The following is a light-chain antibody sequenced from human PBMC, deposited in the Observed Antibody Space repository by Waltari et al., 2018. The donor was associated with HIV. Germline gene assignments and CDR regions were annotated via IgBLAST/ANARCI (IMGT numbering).Light chain of an antibody. Sequence: QSALPQPASVSGSPGQSLPLSCTGTSSDVGNYNYVSLYQQYPGKAPKLLIYNVSNRPSGVSNRFSGSKSDNTAPLTISGLQAEDEADYYCNSYTNNSTLVFGTGTKVTVL. J-gene: IGLJ1*01. CDR2: NVS. V-gene: IGLV2-14*03. CDR3: NSYTNNSTLV. CDR1: SSDVGNYNY.